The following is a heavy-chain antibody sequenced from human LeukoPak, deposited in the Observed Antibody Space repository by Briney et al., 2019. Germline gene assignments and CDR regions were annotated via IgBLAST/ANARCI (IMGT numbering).Heavy chain of an antibody. D-gene: IGHD2-15*01. J-gene: IGHJ4*02. CDR1: GFTFSTYS. CDR3: AKDNGSPSLVVVLVATAPDY. V-gene: IGHV3-30*18. Sequence: GGSLRLSCAASGFTFSTYSINWVRQAPGKGLEWVAVISYDGSQKYYADSVKGRFTISRDNSKNTVYLQMNSLSAEDTAVYYCAKDNGSPSLVVVLVATAPDYWGQGTLVTVSS. CDR2: ISYDGSQK.